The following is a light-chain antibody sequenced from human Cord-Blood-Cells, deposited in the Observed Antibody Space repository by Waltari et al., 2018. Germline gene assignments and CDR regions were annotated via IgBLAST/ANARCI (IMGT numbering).Light chain of an antibody. J-gene: IGLJ1*01. CDR1: SSDVGGYNY. CDR2: DVS. V-gene: IGLV2-14*01. CDR3: SSYTSSSTRV. Sequence: QSALPQPASVSGSPGQSITIPCTGTSSDVGGYNYVSWYQQHPGKAPKRMIYDVSNRPSVVSNRFSGSKSGNTASLTISGLQAEDEADYYCSSYTSSSTRVFGTGTKVTVL.